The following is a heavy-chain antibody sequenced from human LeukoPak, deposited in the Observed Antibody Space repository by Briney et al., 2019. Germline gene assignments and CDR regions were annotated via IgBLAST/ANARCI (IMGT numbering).Heavy chain of an antibody. CDR3: ARDPSTVVTPGAPELDY. D-gene: IGHD4-23*01. J-gene: IGHJ4*02. CDR2: INHSGST. Sequence: PETLSLTCAVYGGSFSGYYWSWIRQPPGKGLEWIGEINHSGSTNYNPSLKSRVTISVDTSKNQFSLKLSSVTAADTAVYYCARDPSTVVTPGAPELDYWGQGTLVTVSS. CDR1: GGSFSGYY. V-gene: IGHV4-34*01.